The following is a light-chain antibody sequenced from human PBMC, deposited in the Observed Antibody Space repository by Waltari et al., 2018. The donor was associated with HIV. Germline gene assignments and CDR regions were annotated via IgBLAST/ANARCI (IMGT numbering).Light chain of an antibody. Sequence: DIQLTQSPSFLSASVGDRVTITCRASQGINTYFAWYQQRPGKAPQLLMYTASTLHHGAPSTFRGRGSGTEFTLTINTLQPEEVATYYCQQLYSFPVTVGGGTKVE. V-gene: IGKV1-9*01. J-gene: IGKJ4*01. CDR1: QGINTY. CDR2: TAS. CDR3: QQLYSFPVT.